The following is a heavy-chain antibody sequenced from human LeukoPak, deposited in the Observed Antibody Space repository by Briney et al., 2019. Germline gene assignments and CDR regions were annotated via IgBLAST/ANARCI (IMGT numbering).Heavy chain of an antibody. V-gene: IGHV3-21*01. J-gene: IGHJ5*02. CDR2: ISSSSYI. Sequence: GGSLRLSCAASGFTFSSYSMNWVRQAPGKGLEWVSSISSSSYIYYADSVKGRFTISRDNAKNSLYLQMNSLRAEDTAVYYCARDLLMVRGVILFDPWGQGTLVTVSS. CDR1: GFTFSSYS. D-gene: IGHD3-10*01. CDR3: ARDLLMVRGVILFDP.